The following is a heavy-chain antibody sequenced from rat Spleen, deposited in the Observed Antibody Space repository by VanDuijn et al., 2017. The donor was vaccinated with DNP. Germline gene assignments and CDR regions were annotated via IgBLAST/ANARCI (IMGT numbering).Heavy chain of an antibody. CDR3: TRRYDGTYHYFDY. Sequence: GQLQESGPGLVKPSQSLSLTCSVTGYSITSSYTWNWVRKFPGNKLEWMGYMNSSGSTNYNPSLKSRISITKDTSKNQFFLQVNSVTTEDTATYYGTRRYDGTYHYFDYWGQGVMVTVSS. CDR1: GYSITSSYT. D-gene: IGHD1-12*02. V-gene: IGHV3-3*01. CDR2: MNSSGST. J-gene: IGHJ2*01.